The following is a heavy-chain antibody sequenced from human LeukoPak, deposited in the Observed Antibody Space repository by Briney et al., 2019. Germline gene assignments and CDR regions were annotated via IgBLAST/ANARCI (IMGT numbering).Heavy chain of an antibody. CDR3: ARRGVGATTWDAFDI. J-gene: IGHJ3*02. CDR1: GGSISSYY. V-gene: IGHV4-59*08. Sequence: SETLSLTCTVSGGSISSYYWSWIRQTPGKGLEWIGDIYYSGSTNYNPSLKSRVTISVDTSKNQFSLKLSSVTAADTAVYYCARRGVGATTWDAFDIWGQGTLVTVSS. D-gene: IGHD1-26*01. CDR2: IYYSGST.